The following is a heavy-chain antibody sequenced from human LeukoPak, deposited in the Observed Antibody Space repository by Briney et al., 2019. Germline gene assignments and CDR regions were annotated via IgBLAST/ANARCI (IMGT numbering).Heavy chain of an antibody. CDR1: GGSISSGDYY. CDR2: IYYSGST. V-gene: IGHV4-30-4*01. Sequence: PSETLSPTCTVSGGSISSGDYYWSWIRQPPGKGLEWIGYIYYSGSTYYNPSLKSRVTISVDTSKNQFSLKLSSVTAADTAVYYCAREGYGVSNWFDPWGQGTLVTVSS. CDR3: AREGYGVSNWFDP. J-gene: IGHJ5*02. D-gene: IGHD4-17*01.